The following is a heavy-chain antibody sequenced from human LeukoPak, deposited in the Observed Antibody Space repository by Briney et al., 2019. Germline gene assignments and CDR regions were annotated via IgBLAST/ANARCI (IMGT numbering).Heavy chain of an antibody. V-gene: IGHV3-30*18. CDR2: VSYDGSNK. CDR3: AKGDYDGSGSYLGY. J-gene: IGHJ4*02. CDR1: GFTFSSYG. Sequence: GGSLRLSCAASGFTFSSYGMHWVRQAPGKGLEWVAVVSYDGSNKVYADSVKGRFTISRGNSKNTLYLQMNSLRPEDTAAYHCAKGDYDGSGSYLGYWGQGTLVTVSS. D-gene: IGHD3-10*01.